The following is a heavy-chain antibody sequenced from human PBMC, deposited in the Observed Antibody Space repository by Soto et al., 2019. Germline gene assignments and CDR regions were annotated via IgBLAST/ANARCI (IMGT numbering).Heavy chain of an antibody. CDR1: GGTFSSYT. V-gene: IGHV1-69*02. Sequence: SVKVSCKASGGTFSSYTISWVRQAPGQGLEWMGRIIPILGIANYAQKFQGRVTITADKSTSTAYMELSSLRSEDTAVYYCARGTCSSTSCYAGSDYWGQGTLVTVSS. J-gene: IGHJ4*02. CDR2: IIPILGIA. CDR3: ARGTCSSTSCYAGSDY. D-gene: IGHD2-2*01.